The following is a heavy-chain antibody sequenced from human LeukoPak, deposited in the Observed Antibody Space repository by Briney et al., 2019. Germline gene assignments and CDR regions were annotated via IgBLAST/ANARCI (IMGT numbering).Heavy chain of an antibody. CDR1: GFTFDDYG. CDR2: INWNGGST. V-gene: IGHV3-20*04. D-gene: IGHD6-19*01. CDR3: AREGSDWNYYYYMDV. Sequence: GGSLRLSCVASGFTFDDYGMSWVRRAPGKGLEWVSGINWNGGSTGYADSVKGRFTISRDNAKNLLYLQMNSLRAEDTAVYYCAREGSDWNYYYYMDVWGKGTTVTISS. J-gene: IGHJ6*03.